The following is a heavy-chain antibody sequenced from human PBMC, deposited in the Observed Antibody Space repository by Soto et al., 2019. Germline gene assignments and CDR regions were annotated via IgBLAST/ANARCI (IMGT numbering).Heavy chain of an antibody. V-gene: IGHV1-69*02. CDR2: IIPLLGIG. CDR1: GGTLSSET. Sequence: SVKVSCKVSGGTLSSETISWLRQAPGQGLEWMGRIIPLLGIGNYAQKFQGRVTITEDISTNTGYMELSSLTSQDTAIYYCARGLMDPPTGYSSSWYRGSWFDPWGQGTLVTVSS. D-gene: IGHD6-13*01. J-gene: IGHJ5*02. CDR3: ARGLMDPPTGYSSSWYRGSWFDP.